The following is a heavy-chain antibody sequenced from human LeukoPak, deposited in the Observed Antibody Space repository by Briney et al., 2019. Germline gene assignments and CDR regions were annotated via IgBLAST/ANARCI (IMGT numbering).Heavy chain of an antibody. CDR1: GFTVSRTY. J-gene: IGHJ3*02. CDR2: IYVGGDI. CDR3: ARDPSGTGTGFDI. Sequence: PGGSLRLSCAAVGFTVSRTYMRWVREAPGKGLEWVSVIYVGGDIYYADSVRGRFAISRDNSKNTVYLQMNGLRGEDTAVYYCARDPSGTGTGFDIWGQGTMVTVSS. V-gene: IGHV3-66*01. D-gene: IGHD3/OR15-3a*01.